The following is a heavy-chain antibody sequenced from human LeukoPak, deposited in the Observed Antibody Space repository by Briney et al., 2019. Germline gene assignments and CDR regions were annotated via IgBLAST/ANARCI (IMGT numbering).Heavy chain of an antibody. CDR3: AKGRLNFDY. CDR2: ISYDGSNK. D-gene: IGHD3-22*01. Sequence: GGSLRLSCAASGFTFSSYSMHWVRQAPGKGLEWVAVISYDGSNKYYADSVKGRFTISRDNSKNTLYLQMNSLRAEDTAVYYCAKGRLNFDYWGQGTLVTVSS. J-gene: IGHJ4*02. V-gene: IGHV3-30*18. CDR1: GFTFSSYS.